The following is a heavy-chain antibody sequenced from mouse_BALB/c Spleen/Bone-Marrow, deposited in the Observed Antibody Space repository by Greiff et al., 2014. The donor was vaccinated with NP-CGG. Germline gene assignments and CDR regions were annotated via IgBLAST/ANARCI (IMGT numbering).Heavy chain of an antibody. CDR2: IHPNSANT. V-gene: IGHV1S130*01. D-gene: IGHD2-14*01. CDR1: GYTFTSSW. CDR3: ARHHRYAYYFDY. Sequence: VQLQQSGSVLVRPGASVKLSRKTSGYTFTSSWMHWAKQRPGQGLEWIGEIHPNSANTNYNEKFKGKATLTVDTSSSTAYVDLSSLTSEDSAVYYCARHHRYAYYFDYWGQGTTLTVSS. J-gene: IGHJ2*01.